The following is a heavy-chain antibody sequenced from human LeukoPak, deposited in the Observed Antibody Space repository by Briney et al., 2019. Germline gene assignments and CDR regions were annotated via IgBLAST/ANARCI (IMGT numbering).Heavy chain of an antibody. Sequence: PSETLSLTCTVSGGSISSYYWSWIRQPPGKGLEWIGYIYYSGSTNYNPSLKSRVTISVDTSKNQFSLKLSSVTAADTAVYYCARDKRRFLEWSELTAIYYYYGMDVWGQGTTVTVSS. D-gene: IGHD3-3*01. CDR3: ARDKRRFLEWSELTAIYYYYGMDV. CDR1: GGSISSYY. V-gene: IGHV4-59*01. J-gene: IGHJ6*02. CDR2: IYYSGST.